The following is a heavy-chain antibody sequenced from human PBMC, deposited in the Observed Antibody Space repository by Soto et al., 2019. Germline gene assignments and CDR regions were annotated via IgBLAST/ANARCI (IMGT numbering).Heavy chain of an antibody. Sequence: PSETLSLTCTVSGGSINRYYWTWIRQPPGKGLEWIGYIYYSGSTNYNPSLKSRVTISVDTSKSQFSLKLSSVTAADTAVYYCARVYYDILTGFYNDYWGQGNMVTVSS. CDR2: IYYSGST. V-gene: IGHV4-59*01. CDR1: GGSINRYY. D-gene: IGHD3-9*01. J-gene: IGHJ4*02. CDR3: ARVYYDILTGFYNDY.